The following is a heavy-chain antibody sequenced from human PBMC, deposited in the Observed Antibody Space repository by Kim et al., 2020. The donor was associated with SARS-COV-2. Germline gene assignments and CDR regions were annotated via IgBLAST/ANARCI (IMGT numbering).Heavy chain of an antibody. CDR1: GFTVSSND. Sequence: GGSLRLSCAASGFTVSSNDMSWVRQAPGKGLEWVSLIYSGGSTSSADSVKGRFSISRDNSKNMLYLQMNRLRVDDTAVYYCARDRDYGLGMPFVYWGQG. J-gene: IGHJ4*02. D-gene: IGHD3-10*01. V-gene: IGHV3-53*01. CDR3: ARDRDYGLGMPFVY. CDR2: IYSGGST.